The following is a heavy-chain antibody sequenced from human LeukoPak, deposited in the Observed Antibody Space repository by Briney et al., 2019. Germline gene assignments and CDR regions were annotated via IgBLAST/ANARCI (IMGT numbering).Heavy chain of an antibody. CDR3: AKDLDDYRGSAIN. CDR1: GFTFNTYA. J-gene: IGHJ4*02. D-gene: IGHD3-16*01. CDR2: ISGSGGST. V-gene: IGHV3-23*01. Sequence: GGSLRLSCAASGFTFNTYAMSWVRQAPGKGLEWVSAISGSGGSTYYADSVKGRFTISRDNSKNTLYLQMNSLRAEDTAVYYCAKDLDDYRGSAINWGQGTLVTVSS.